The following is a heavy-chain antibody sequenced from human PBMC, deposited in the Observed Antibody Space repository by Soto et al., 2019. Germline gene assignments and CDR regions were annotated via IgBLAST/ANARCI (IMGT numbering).Heavy chain of an antibody. J-gene: IGHJ4*02. CDR3: AKDAPYYYDSSGYYGPFDC. Sequence: GRCRRLSCAASGFTFSSYGIHWVRQAPGKGLEWEARISYDGSNKYYAGSVKGRFTISRDKSNNTLYLQMNSLRAEDTAMYYCAKDAPYYYDSSGYYGPFDCWGQGTLVTVSS. D-gene: IGHD3-22*01. V-gene: IGHV3-30*18. CDR2: ISYDGSNK. CDR1: GFTFSSYG.